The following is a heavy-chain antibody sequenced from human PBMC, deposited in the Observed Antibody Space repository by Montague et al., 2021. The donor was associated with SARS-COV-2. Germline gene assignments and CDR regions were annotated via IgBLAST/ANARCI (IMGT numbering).Heavy chain of an antibody. Sequence: TLSLTCTVSGGSISSGSYSWSWIRQGPGKGLEWIGNIYYSGSAYYSPSLRSRATLSVDTSKNQFSLNLSSVTAADTAVYYCARVDAASGTPYCDYWGQGILVTVSS. J-gene: IGHJ4*02. D-gene: IGHD6-13*01. CDR2: IYYSGSA. V-gene: IGHV4-31*03. CDR3: ARVDAASGTPYCDY. CDR1: GGSISSGSYS.